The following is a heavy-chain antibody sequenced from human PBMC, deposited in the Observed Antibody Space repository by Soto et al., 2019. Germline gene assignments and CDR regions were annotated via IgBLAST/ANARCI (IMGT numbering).Heavy chain of an antibody. CDR1: GFTFSSYA. CDR3: AKAPYGGKGYYFDY. D-gene: IGHD4-17*01. Sequence: LRLSCAASGFTFSSYAMSWVRQAPGKGLEWVSAISGSGGSTYYADSVKGRFTISRDNSKNTLYLQMNSLRAEDTAVYYCAKAPYGGKGYYFDYWGQGTLVAVSS. V-gene: IGHV3-23*01. CDR2: ISGSGGST. J-gene: IGHJ4*02.